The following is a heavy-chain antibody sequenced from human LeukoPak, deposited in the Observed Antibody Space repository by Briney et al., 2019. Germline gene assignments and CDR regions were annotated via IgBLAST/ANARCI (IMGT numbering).Heavy chain of an antibody. Sequence: SQTLSLTRTVSGGSISSGGYYWSWIRQHPGKGLEWIGYIYYSGSTYYNPSLKSRVTISVDTSKNQFSLKLSSVTAADTAVYYCARVGFGSHADYWGQGTLVTVSS. J-gene: IGHJ4*02. CDR1: GGSISSGGYY. D-gene: IGHD3-16*01. CDR2: IYYSGST. CDR3: ARVGFGSHADY. V-gene: IGHV4-31*03.